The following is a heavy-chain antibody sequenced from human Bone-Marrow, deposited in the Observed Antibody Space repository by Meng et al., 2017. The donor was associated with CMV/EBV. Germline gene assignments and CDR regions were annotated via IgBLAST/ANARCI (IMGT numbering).Heavy chain of an antibody. V-gene: IGHV1-2*02. Sequence: ASVKVSCKASGYTFTSYGISWVRQAPGQGLEWMGWINPNSGGTNYAQKFQGRVTMTRDTSISTAYMELSRLRSDDTAVYYCARGAVLRFLEWLHYYYYYGMDVWGQGTTVTASS. D-gene: IGHD3-3*01. CDR1: GYTFTSYG. CDR2: INPNSGGT. CDR3: ARGAVLRFLEWLHYYYYYGMDV. J-gene: IGHJ6*02.